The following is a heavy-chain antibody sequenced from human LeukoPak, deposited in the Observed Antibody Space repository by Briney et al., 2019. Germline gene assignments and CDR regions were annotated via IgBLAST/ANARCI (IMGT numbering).Heavy chain of an antibody. Sequence: SETLSLTCAVYNGSFSGYYWSWIRQSPGKGLEWIGEINHSGSTNYNPSLKSRVTISLGTSKNQFSLKLTSVTAADTAVYYCARGKKEGIEMVRGIILNKRYSYMDVWGKGTTVTVSS. CDR1: NGSFSGYY. V-gene: IGHV4-34*01. D-gene: IGHD3-10*01. CDR2: INHSGST. J-gene: IGHJ6*03. CDR3: ARGKKEGIEMVRGIILNKRYSYMDV.